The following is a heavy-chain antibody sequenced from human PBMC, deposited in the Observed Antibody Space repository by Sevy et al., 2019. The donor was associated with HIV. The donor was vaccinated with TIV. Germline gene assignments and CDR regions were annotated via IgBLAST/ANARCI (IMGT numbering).Heavy chain of an antibody. J-gene: IGHJ6*02. D-gene: IGHD2-21*01. CDR1: GFTFSNSA. CDR2: ISDSGGRG. Sequence: GGSLRLSCAASGFTFSNSAMSWVRQAPGKGLEWVSAISDSGGRGYYGHSVEGRLTSYRDNSKNTLYLQMNSLRVDDTSVYYCAKRPDLEVILPTGVLDVWGQGTRVTVSS. CDR3: AKRPDLEVILPTGVLDV. V-gene: IGHV3-23*01.